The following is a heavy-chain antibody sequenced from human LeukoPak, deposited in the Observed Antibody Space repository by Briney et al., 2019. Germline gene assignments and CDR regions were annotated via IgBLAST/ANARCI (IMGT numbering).Heavy chain of an antibody. Sequence: SETLSLTCTVSGGSISSSNYYWGWIRQPPGKGLECIGSVYYSGNTHHNPSLKSRVTISVDTSKNQFSLKLSSVTAADTAVYYCASGPGWFDPWGQGTLVTVSS. D-gene: IGHD3-10*01. CDR1: GGSISSSNYY. CDR2: VYYSGNT. J-gene: IGHJ5*02. CDR3: ASGPGWFDP. V-gene: IGHV4-39*01.